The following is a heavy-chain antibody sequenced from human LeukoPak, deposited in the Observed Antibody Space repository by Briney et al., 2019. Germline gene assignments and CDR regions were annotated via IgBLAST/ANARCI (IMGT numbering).Heavy chain of an antibody. D-gene: IGHD4-17*01. CDR1: GFTFDDYA. CDR2: ISWNSGSI. CDR3: AKAYDYGDYFSHWYFDL. V-gene: IGHV3-9*01. Sequence: PGGSLRLSCAASGFTFDDYAMHWVRHAPGKGLEWVSGISWNSGSIGYADSGKGRFTISRDNAKNSLYLQMNSLRAEDTALYYCAKAYDYGDYFSHWYFDLWGRGTLVTVSS. J-gene: IGHJ2*01.